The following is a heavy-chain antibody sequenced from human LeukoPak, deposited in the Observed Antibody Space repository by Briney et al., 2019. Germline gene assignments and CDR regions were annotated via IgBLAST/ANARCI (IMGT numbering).Heavy chain of an antibody. J-gene: IGHJ3*02. D-gene: IGHD3-16*01. Sequence: ASVKVSCKASGYTFTDYYMHWVRQAPGQGFEWMGWINTISGGTNYAQKFQGRVTMTRDTSISTAYMELSRLRSDDTAVYYCARDEGEVTRDAFDIWGQGTMVTVSS. V-gene: IGHV1-2*02. CDR1: GYTFTDYY. CDR2: INTISGGT. CDR3: ARDEGEVTRDAFDI.